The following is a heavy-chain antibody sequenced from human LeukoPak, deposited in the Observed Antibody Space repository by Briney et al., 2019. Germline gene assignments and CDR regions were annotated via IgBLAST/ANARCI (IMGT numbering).Heavy chain of an antibody. CDR2: IHYSGST. D-gene: IGHD3-22*01. Sequence: SETLSLTCTVSGGSISSYYWSWIRQPPGKGLEWIGYIHYSGSTNYNPSLKSRVTISVDTSKNQFSLKLSSVTAADTAVYYCARVVSSGYYYRPRFDPWGQGTLVTVSS. V-gene: IGHV4-59*01. CDR1: GGSISSYY. J-gene: IGHJ5*02. CDR3: ARVVSSGYYYRPRFDP.